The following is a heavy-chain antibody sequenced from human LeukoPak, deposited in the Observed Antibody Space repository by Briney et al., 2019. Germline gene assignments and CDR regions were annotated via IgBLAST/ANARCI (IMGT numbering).Heavy chain of an antibody. CDR1: GYTFTSYG. V-gene: IGHV1-18*01. J-gene: IGHJ4*02. CDR2: ISAYNGNT. CDR3: AREYDYGGNSGGDY. D-gene: IGHD4-23*01. Sequence: ASVKVSCKASGYTFTSYGISWVRQAPGQGLEWMGWISAYNGNTNYAQKFQGRVTITADKSTSTAYMELSSLRSEDTAVYYCAREYDYGGNSGGDYWGQGTLVTVSS.